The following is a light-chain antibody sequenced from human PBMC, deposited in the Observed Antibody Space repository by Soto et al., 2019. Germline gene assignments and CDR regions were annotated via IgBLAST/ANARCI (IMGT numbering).Light chain of an antibody. J-gene: IGLJ2*01. CDR2: SNS. Sequence: QSVLAQPPSASGTPGQTVTISCSGGSSNIKTNGVSWYQQVPGAAPKLLIYSNSQRPSGAPDRFSGSKSGTLASLAISGLQSEDEATYHCSTWDDSLNGLIFGGGTKLTVL. V-gene: IGLV1-44*01. CDR3: STWDDSLNGLI. CDR1: SSNIKTNG.